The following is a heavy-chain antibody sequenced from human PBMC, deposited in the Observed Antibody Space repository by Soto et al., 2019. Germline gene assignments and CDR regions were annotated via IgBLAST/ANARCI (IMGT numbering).Heavy chain of an antibody. D-gene: IGHD6-19*01. CDR1: GFTFSSFS. V-gene: IGHV3-48*02. CDR2: IGGGGRLI. CDR3: ARDLGWAFDC. J-gene: IGHJ4*02. Sequence: EVQLVESGGGLVQRGGSLRLSCAASGFTFSSFSMNWVRQAPGRGLEWISYIGGGGRLISYADSVKGRFAISRDNAQNSLYLQMDSLRDEDTAVYYCARDLGWAFDCWGQGTLVTVPS.